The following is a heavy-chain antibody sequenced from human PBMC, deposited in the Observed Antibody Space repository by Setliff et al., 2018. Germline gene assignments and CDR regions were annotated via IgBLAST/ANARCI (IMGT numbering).Heavy chain of an antibody. CDR3: ARLPHTPNWNYRREVFDY. Sequence: GASVKVSCKASGGTFSSYAISWVRQAPGQGLEWMGGIIPIFGTANHAQKFQGRVTITADESTSTVYMELSSLRSEDTAVYYCARLPHTPNWNYRREVFDYWGQGTLVTVSS. CDR1: GGTFSSYA. D-gene: IGHD1-7*01. CDR2: IIPIFGTA. V-gene: IGHV1-69*13. J-gene: IGHJ4*02.